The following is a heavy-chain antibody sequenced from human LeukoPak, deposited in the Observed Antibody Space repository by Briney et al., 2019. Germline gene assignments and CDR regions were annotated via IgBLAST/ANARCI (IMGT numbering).Heavy chain of an antibody. V-gene: IGHV1-18*01. CDR3: ARDYYYYDSSGYDSEASFDY. CDR1: GYTFTSYG. CDR2: ISAYNGNT. Sequence: ASAKVSCKASGYTFTSYGISWVRQAPGQGLEWMGWISAYNGNTNYAQKLQGRVTMTTDTSTSTAYMELRSLRSDDTAVYYCARDYYYYDSSGYDSEASFDYWGQGTLVTVSS. J-gene: IGHJ4*02. D-gene: IGHD3-22*01.